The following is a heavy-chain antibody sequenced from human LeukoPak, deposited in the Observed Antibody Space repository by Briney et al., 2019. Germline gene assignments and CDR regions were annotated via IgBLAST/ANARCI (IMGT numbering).Heavy chain of an antibody. CDR2: ITPIFGTA. Sequence: SVKVSCKASGGTFSNYAINGVRQPPGQGLEWMGGITPIFGTANYTQRFQGRVTITADESTSTAYVELSSLRSEDTAVDYCARWAGYCSITNCYTAFDFWGQGTLVTVSS. J-gene: IGHJ4*02. D-gene: IGHD2-2*02. V-gene: IGHV1-69*01. CDR1: GGTFSNYA. CDR3: ARWAGYCSITNCYTAFDF.